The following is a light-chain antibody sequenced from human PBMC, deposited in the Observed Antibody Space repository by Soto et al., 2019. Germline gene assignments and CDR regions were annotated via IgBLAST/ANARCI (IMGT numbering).Light chain of an antibody. V-gene: IGKV1-5*01. Sequence: DIQMTQSPSTLSASVGDRVTITCRASQSIPGWLAWYQQKPGKAPKLLIYAASSLASGVPSRFSGGGAGTEFTLTISSLQPDDVATYYGQQYNDYSPTFGQGTKVEI. CDR3: QQYNDYSPT. CDR2: AAS. J-gene: IGKJ1*01. CDR1: QSIPGW.